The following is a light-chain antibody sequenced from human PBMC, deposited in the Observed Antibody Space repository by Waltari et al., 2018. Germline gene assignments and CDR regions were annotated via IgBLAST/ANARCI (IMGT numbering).Light chain of an antibody. Sequence: QSVLTQPPSASGSPGQSVTISCTGISSDVGGYNSVSWYQRHPGKAPKLMIYDVNKRPSGVPDRFSGSKSGNTASLTVSGLQVEDEGDYYCGSYADTSTWVFGGGTSLTVL. V-gene: IGLV2-8*01. CDR2: DVN. CDR1: SSDVGGYNS. J-gene: IGLJ3*02. CDR3: GSYADTSTWV.